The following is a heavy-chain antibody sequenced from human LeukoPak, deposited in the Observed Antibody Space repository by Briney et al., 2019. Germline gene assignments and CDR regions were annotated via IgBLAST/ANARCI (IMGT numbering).Heavy chain of an antibody. CDR3: ARGGGLDV. D-gene: IGHD3-16*01. Sequence: GGSLRLSCAASGFTFSTYSMNWVRQAPGKGLEWISFIRHDSSDIYYADSVKGRFTISRDNAKNSLYLQMNSLRAEDTAVYFCARGGGLDVWGQGATVTVSS. CDR2: IRHDSSDI. V-gene: IGHV3-48*01. J-gene: IGHJ6*02. CDR1: GFTFSTYS.